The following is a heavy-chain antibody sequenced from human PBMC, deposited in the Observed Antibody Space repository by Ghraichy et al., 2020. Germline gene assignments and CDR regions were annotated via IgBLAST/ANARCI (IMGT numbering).Heavy chain of an antibody. CDR2: INPNSGGT. J-gene: IGHJ6*02. Sequence: ASVKVSCKASGYTFTGYYMHWVRQAPGQGLEWMGWINPNSGGTNYAQKFQGWVTMTRDTSISTAYMELSRLRSDDTAVYYCARMWGNYDILTGYSPPIYYYYGMDVWGQGTTVTVSS. D-gene: IGHD3-9*01. V-gene: IGHV1-2*04. CDR1: GYTFTGYY. CDR3: ARMWGNYDILTGYSPPIYYYYGMDV.